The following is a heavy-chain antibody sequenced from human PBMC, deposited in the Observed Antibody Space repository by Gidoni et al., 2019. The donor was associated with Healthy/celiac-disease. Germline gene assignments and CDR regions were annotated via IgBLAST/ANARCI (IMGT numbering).Heavy chain of an antibody. CDR1: GFTFGDYA. V-gene: IGHV3-49*03. D-gene: IGHD1-20*01. CDR2: IRSKAYGGTT. J-gene: IGHJ6*02. CDR3: TRDTPNWNQKIYYYYYGMDV. Sequence: EVQLVESGGGLVQPGRSLRLSCTASGFTFGDYAMSWFRQAPGKGLEWVGFIRSKAYGGTTEDAASVKGRFTISRDDSKSIAYLQMNSLKTEDTAVYYCTRDTPNWNQKIYYYYYGMDVWGQGTTVTVSS.